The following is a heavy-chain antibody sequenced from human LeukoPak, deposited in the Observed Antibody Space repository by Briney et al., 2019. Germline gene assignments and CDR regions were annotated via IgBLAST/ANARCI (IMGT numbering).Heavy chain of an antibody. Sequence: GGSLRLSCAASGFTVSPTYMSWVRQAPGRGLEWVSIVYSGGTTYYADSVKGRFTISRDSSKNTLYLQMNSLRGEDTAVYYCASASNKKYYFESWGQGTLVTVSS. CDR2: VYSGGTT. J-gene: IGHJ4*02. V-gene: IGHV3-66*01. CDR1: GFTVSPTY. CDR3: ASASNKKYYFES. D-gene: IGHD4-11*01.